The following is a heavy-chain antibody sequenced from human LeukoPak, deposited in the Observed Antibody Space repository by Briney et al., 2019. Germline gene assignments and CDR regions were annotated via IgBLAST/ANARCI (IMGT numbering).Heavy chain of an antibody. CDR1: GGSISSYY. CDR2: IYYSGST. CDR3: ARDTHSHYYDSSGYYYYHGMDV. J-gene: IGHJ6*02. V-gene: IGHV4-59*01. D-gene: IGHD3-22*01. Sequence: SETLSLTCTVSGGSISSYYWSWIRQPPGKGLEWIGYIYYSGSTNYNPSLKSRVTISVDTSKNQFSLKLSSVTAADTAVYYCARDTHSHYYDSSGYYYYHGMDVWGQGTTVTVSS.